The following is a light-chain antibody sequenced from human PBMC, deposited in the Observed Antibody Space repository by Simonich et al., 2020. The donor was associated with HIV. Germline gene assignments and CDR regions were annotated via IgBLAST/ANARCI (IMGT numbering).Light chain of an antibody. CDR1: NSNIGSNY. CDR3: QSYDSSLSGSV. V-gene: IGLV1-47*01. J-gene: IGLJ2*01. CDR2: RNN. Sequence: QSVLTQPPSASGTPGQRVTISCSGSNSNIGSNYVYWYQQLPGTAPQLLIYRNNQRPSGVPDRFSGSKSGTSASLASTGLQAEDEADYYGQSYDSSLSGSVFGGGTKLTVL.